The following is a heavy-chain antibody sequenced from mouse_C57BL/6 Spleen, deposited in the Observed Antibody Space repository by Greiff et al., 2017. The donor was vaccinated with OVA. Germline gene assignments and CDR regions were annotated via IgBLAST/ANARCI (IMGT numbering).Heavy chain of an antibody. D-gene: IGHD1-1*01. Sequence: EVKLVESGPSLVRPSQTLSLTCTVTGFSINSDCYWIWIRQFPGNKLEYIGYTFYSGITYYNPSLESRTYITRDTSKNQFSLKLSSVTTEDTATYYCARSTVVATDYYAMDYWGQGTSVTVSS. J-gene: IGHJ4*01. CDR2: TFYSGIT. CDR3: ARSTVVATDYYAMDY. CDR1: GFSINSDCY. V-gene: IGHV3-3*01.